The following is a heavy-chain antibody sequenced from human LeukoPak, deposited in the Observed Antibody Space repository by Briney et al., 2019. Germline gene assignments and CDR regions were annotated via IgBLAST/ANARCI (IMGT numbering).Heavy chain of an antibody. CDR1: GYTFTGYY. V-gene: IGHV1-2*06. J-gene: IGHJ4*02. CDR3: ARDRCSGQWVVNFDY. CDR2: INPNSGGT. D-gene: IGHD6-19*01. Sequence: ASVKVSCKASGYTFTGYYMHWVRQAPGQGLEWMGRINPNSGGTNYAQKFQGRVTMTRDTSISTAYMELSRMRSDDTAVYCCARDRCSGQWVVNFDYWGQESLVTVSS.